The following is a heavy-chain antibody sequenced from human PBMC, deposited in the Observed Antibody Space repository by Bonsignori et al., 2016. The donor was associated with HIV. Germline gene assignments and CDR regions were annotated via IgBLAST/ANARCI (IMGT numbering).Heavy chain of an antibody. CDR2: IYPGDSDT. CDR3: ALGIEYAFDI. Sequence: VRQMPGKGLEWMAIIYPGDSDTTYSPSFQGQITISADKSISTAYLQWSSLKASDTAMYYCALGIEYAFDIWGQGTMVTVSS. V-gene: IGHV5-51*01. D-gene: IGHD7-27*01. J-gene: IGHJ3*02.